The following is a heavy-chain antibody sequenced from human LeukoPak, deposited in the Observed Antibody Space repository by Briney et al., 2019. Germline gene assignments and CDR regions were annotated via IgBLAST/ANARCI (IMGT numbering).Heavy chain of an antibody. CDR3: AREKVATKADAFDI. Sequence: SETLSLTCTVSGGSLSSYYWSWIRQPPGKGLEWIGYIYYSGSTNYNPSLKSRVTISVDTSKNQFSLKLSSVTAADTAVYYCAREKVATKADAFDIWGQGTMVTVSS. J-gene: IGHJ3*02. V-gene: IGHV4-59*01. CDR2: IYYSGST. D-gene: IGHD5-12*01. CDR1: GGSLSSYY.